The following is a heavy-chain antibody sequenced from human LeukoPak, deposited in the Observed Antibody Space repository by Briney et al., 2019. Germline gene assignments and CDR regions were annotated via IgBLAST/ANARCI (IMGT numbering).Heavy chain of an antibody. CDR2: ISYDGSNK. Sequence: PGGSLRLSCAASGFTFSSYGMHWVRQAPDKGLEWVAVISYDGSNKYYADSVKGRFTISRDNSKNTLYLQMNSLRAEDTAVYYCAKDQFPLTPMVRGAALDYWGQGTLVTVSS. CDR1: GFTFSSYG. J-gene: IGHJ4*02. V-gene: IGHV3-30*18. D-gene: IGHD3-10*01. CDR3: AKDQFPLTPMVRGAALDY.